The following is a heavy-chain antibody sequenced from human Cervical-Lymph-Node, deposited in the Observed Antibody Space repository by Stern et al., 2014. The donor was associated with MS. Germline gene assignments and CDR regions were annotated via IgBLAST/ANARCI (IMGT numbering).Heavy chain of an antibody. Sequence: ESGPALVKPTHTLTLTCTFSAFSLSTSGMSVSWIRQPPGKALEWLALIDWEDDKYYSTSLETRLTISKDTSKNQVVLTMTNMDPVDTATYYCARGPYYYDSTLDYWGQGTLVTVSS. CDR1: AFSLSTSGMS. D-gene: IGHD3-22*01. CDR2: IDWEDDK. CDR3: ARGPYYYDSTLDY. V-gene: IGHV2-70*01. J-gene: IGHJ4*02.